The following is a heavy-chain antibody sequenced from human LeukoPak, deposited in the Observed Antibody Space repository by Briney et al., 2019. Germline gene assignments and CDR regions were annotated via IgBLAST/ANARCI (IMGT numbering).Heavy chain of an antibody. J-gene: IGHJ3*02. CDR1: GYSISSGYY. CDR3: AYGGVVSTDAFDI. Sequence: SETLSLTCAVSGYSISSGYYWGWTRHPPGKGLEWIGSIYHSESTQYNPPLKSRLTISVDTSKPQFSLTLSSVTAADTAVYYCAYGGVVSTDAFDIWGQGTMVTVSS. CDR2: IYHSEST. D-gene: IGHD2-21*01. V-gene: IGHV4-38-2*01.